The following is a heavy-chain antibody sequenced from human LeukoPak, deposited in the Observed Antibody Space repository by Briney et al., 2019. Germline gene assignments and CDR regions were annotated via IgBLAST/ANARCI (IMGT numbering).Heavy chain of an antibody. Sequence: SETLSLTCAVYGGSFSGYYWSWIRQPPGKGLEWIGEINHSGSTNYNPSLKSRVTISVDTSKNQFSLKLSSVTAADTAVYYCARISIAAHTYDAFDIWGQGTMVTVSS. CDR2: INHSGST. J-gene: IGHJ3*02. CDR3: ARISIAAHTYDAFDI. V-gene: IGHV4-34*01. CDR1: GGSFSGYY. D-gene: IGHD6-6*01.